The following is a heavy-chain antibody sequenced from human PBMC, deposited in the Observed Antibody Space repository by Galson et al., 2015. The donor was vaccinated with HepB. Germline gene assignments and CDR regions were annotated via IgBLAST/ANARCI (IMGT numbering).Heavy chain of an antibody. CDR1: GFTFSSYA. Sequence: SLRLSCAASGFTFSSYAMSWVRQAPGKGLEWVSAISGSGGSTYYADSVKGRFTISRDNSKNTLYLQMNSLRAEDTAVYYCAKVTSYCSSTSCYRGYYFDYWGQGTLVTVSS. CDR2: ISGSGGST. V-gene: IGHV3-23*01. CDR3: AKVTSYCSSTSCYRGYYFDY. J-gene: IGHJ4*02. D-gene: IGHD2-2*01.